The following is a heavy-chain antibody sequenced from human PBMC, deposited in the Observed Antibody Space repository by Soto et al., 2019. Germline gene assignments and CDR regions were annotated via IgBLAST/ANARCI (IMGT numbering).Heavy chain of an antibody. CDR1: GYTFTDYY. V-gene: IGHV1-2*02. CDR2: INPNSGAT. Sequence: QVQLVQSRAEVKKPGASVNVSCKASGYTFTDYYIYWLQQAPGHGLEWMGWINPNSGATNYAHNFQGRVTMTRDTSIRAAYMELSRLSSDDTAVYYCAKDQGGYMVSGMDVWGQGTTVTVSS. J-gene: IGHJ6*02. D-gene: IGHD2-2*02. CDR3: AKDQGGYMVSGMDV.